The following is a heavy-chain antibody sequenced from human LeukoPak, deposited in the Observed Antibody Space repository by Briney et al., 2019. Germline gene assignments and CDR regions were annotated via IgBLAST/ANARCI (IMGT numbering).Heavy chain of an antibody. V-gene: IGHV5-51*01. CDR2: IYPGDSDT. CDR3: ARHSPDDYSSGWYRDY. CDR1: GYSFTSYW. Sequence: GESLKISCKGSGYSFTSYWIGWVRQMPGKGLEWMGIIYPGDSDTRYSPSFQGQVTISADKSISTAYLQWSSLKASDTAMYYCARHSPDDYSSGWYRDYWGQGILVTVSS. D-gene: IGHD6-19*01. J-gene: IGHJ4*02.